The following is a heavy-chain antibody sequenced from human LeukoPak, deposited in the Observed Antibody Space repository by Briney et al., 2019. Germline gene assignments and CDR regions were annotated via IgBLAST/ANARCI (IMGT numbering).Heavy chain of an antibody. D-gene: IGHD3-10*01. CDR3: ERDLRDYSGSGFDY. J-gene: IGHJ4*02. CDR2: IKQDGSEK. V-gene: IGHV3-7*01. Sequence: PGGSLRLSCAASGFTFSSYWMSWVRQAPGKGLEWVANIKQDGSEKYYVDSVKGRFTISRDNAKNSLYLQMNSLRAEDTAVYYCERDLRDYSGSGFDYWGQGTLVTVSS. CDR1: GFTFSSYW.